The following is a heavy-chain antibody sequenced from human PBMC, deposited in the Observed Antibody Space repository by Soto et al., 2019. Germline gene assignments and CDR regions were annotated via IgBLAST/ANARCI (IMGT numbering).Heavy chain of an antibody. CDR1: GYTFTGYY. CDR3: AREDPSGYSRSHFDS. D-gene: IGHD6-13*01. J-gene: IGHJ4*02. CDR2: INPNSGGT. V-gene: IGHV1-2*02. Sequence: QVQLVQSGAEVKKPGASVKVSCKASGYTFTGYYMHWVRQAPGQGLEWMGWINPNSGGTNYAQKLQVGVTRTRDTTSRTAYMELSRLRSDDTAVYHCAREDPSGYSRSHFDSWGQGTLVTVSS.